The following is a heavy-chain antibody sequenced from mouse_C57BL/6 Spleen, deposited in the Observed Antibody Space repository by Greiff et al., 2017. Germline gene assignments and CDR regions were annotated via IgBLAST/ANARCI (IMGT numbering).Heavy chain of an antibody. D-gene: IGHD4-1*01. CDR1: GYAFSSYW. CDR2: IYPGDGDT. Sequence: QVQLKQSGAELVKPGASVKISCKASGYAFSSYWMNWVKQRPGKGLEWIGQIYPGDGDTNYNGKFKGKATLTADKSSSTAYMQLSSLTSEASAVYFCARLPTGDWYFDVWGTGTTVTVSS. J-gene: IGHJ1*03. CDR3: ARLPTGDWYFDV. V-gene: IGHV1-80*01.